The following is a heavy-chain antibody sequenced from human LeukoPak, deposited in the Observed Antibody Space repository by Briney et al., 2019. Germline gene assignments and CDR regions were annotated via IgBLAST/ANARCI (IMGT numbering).Heavy chain of an antibody. V-gene: IGHV3-7*01. CDR2: IKHDGSEK. D-gene: IGHD5-12*01. J-gene: IGHJ4*02. CDR3: ARDRGLSGYDLCDY. CDR1: TFTFSNYW. Sequence: PGGSLRLSCAASTFTFSNYWMNWVRQAPGKGLEWVATIKHDGSEKHYVDSVEGRFTISRDNAMNSLYLQMNSLRAEDTAVYYCARDRGLSGYDLCDYWGQGTPVTVSS.